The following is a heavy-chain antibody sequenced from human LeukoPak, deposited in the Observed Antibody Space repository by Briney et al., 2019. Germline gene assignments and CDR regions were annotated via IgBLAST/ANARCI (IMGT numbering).Heavy chain of an antibody. J-gene: IGHJ6*03. CDR2: INPNSGGT. CDR1: GYTFTGYY. Sequence: ASVTVSCKASGYTFTGYYMHWVRQAPGQGLEWMGWINPNSGGTNYAKKFQGRVTMTRDTSISTAYMELSRLRSDDTAVYYCARECIAVAGGGPHYYYYYMDVWGKGTTVTVSS. D-gene: IGHD6-19*01. V-gene: IGHV1-2*02. CDR3: ARECIAVAGGGPHYYYYYMDV.